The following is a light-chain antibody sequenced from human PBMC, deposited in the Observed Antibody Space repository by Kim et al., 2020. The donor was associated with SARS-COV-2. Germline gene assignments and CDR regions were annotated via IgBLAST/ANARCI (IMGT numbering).Light chain of an antibody. V-gene: IGKV1-27*01. CDR3: QKYNSGSST. J-gene: IGKJ5*01. CDR1: QGISNY. CDR2: DAS. Sequence: DIQMTQSPSSLYASVGDRVIITCRASQGISNYLAWYQQKPGKVPKLLIYDASTVQSGVPSRFSGSGSGTDFTLTISSLQSEDVATYYCQKYNSGSSTFGQGTRLEIK.